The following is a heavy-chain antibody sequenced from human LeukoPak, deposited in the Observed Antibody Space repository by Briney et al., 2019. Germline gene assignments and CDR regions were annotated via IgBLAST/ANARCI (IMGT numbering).Heavy chain of an antibody. CDR3: ARDHMEYDILTGYHHGIDY. Sequence: ASVKVSCKASGYTFTGYYMHWVRQAPGQGLEWMGWINPNSGGTNYAQKFQGRVTMTRDTSISTAYMELSRLRSDDTAVYYCARDHMEYDILTGYHHGIDYWDQGTLVTVSS. J-gene: IGHJ4*02. CDR2: INPNSGGT. V-gene: IGHV1-2*02. CDR1: GYTFTGYY. D-gene: IGHD3-9*01.